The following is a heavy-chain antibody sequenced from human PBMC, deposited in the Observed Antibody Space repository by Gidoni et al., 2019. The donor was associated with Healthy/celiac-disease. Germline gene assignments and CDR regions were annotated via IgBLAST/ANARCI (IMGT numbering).Heavy chain of an antibody. Sequence: QVQLVESGGGVVQPGRSLRLSCAASGFTFSSYGMHWVRQAPGKGLEWVAVIWYDGSNKYYADSVKGRFTISRDNSKNTLYLQMNSLRAEDTAVYYCARIAYDFWSGYYGYFDYWGQGTLVTVSS. J-gene: IGHJ4*02. CDR3: ARIAYDFWSGYYGYFDY. V-gene: IGHV3-33*01. CDR2: IWYDGSNK. D-gene: IGHD3-3*01. CDR1: GFTFSSYG.